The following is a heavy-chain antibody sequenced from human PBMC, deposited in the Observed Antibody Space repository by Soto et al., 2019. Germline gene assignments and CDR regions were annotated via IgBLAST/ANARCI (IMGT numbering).Heavy chain of an antibody. CDR1: GFTFSSYS. J-gene: IGHJ3*02. Sequence: LRLSCAASGFTFSSYSMNWVRQAPGKGLEWVSSISSSSSYIYYADSVKGRSTISRDNAKNSLYLQMNSLRAEDTAVYYCARVRESTLTRAFDIWGQGTMVTVSS. CDR2: ISSSSSYI. CDR3: ARVRESTLTRAFDI. D-gene: IGHD3-10*01. V-gene: IGHV3-21*01.